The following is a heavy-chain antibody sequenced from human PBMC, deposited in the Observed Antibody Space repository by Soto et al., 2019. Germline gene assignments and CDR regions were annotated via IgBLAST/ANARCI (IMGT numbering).Heavy chain of an antibody. CDR1: GFTFSSYA. CDR3: AKATSATCTGSICYSFDY. D-gene: IGHD2-21*01. J-gene: IGHJ4*02. Sequence: VQLLESGGGLVQPGGSLRLSCVASGFTFSSYAMGLVRQAPGQRLEWVATFSGGRDTTWHADSVKGRFTVSRDSSKNTLSMEMNSLRPEDTALYYCAKATSATCTGSICYSFDYWGQGTLVTVSS. V-gene: IGHV3-23*01. CDR2: FSGGRDTT.